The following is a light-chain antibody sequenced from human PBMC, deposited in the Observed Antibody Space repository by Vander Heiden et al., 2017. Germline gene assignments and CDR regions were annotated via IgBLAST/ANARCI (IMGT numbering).Light chain of an antibody. CDR3: CSYVTGSTYV. V-gene: IGLV2-23*02. Sequence: QSALTQPASVSGSPGQSITIPCTGINSNVESYKLVSWYQQHPGKAPQLMISEVTKRPSGVSNRFSGSKSGNTASLTITGLQADDEADYYCCSYVTGSTYVFGTGTKVTVL. CDR1: NSNVESYKL. CDR2: EVT. J-gene: IGLJ1*01.